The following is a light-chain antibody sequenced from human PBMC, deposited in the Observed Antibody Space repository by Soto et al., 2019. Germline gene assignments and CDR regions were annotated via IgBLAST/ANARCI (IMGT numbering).Light chain of an antibody. CDR1: TSNIGSNT. J-gene: IGLJ1*01. CDR3: AAWDDSLDGYV. V-gene: IGLV1-44*01. Sequence: QAVLTQSASACGTPGERVTISCSGSTSNIGSNTVHWYQQLPGTAPKLLMYRNNQRASGVPDLFSGSKSGTSASLAISGLQSEDEADYYCAAWDDSLDGYVFGTGPKVNVL. CDR2: RNN.